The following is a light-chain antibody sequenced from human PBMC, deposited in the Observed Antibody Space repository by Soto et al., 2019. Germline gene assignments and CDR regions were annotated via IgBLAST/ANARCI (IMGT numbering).Light chain of an antibody. J-gene: IGLJ1*01. V-gene: IGLV2-14*01. Sequence: QSVLTQPASVSGSPGQSITISCTGTSSDVGSYNYVSWYQQHPGKAPKLMIYEVSDRPSGISSRFSGSKSGNTASLTIPGLQTEDEADYYCAAWDDSLNGPYVFGTGTKVTVL. CDR1: SSDVGSYNY. CDR3: AAWDDSLNGPYV. CDR2: EVS.